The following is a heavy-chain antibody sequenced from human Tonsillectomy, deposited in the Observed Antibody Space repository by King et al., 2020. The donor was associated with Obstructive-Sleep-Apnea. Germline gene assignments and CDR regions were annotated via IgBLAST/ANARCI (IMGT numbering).Heavy chain of an antibody. V-gene: IGHV3-23*04. J-gene: IGHJ4*02. CDR1: GFTFISYA. CDR3: AKSYYYGSGSYEAFRTTQIYYFDY. D-gene: IGHD3-10*01. Sequence: VQLVESGGGLVQPGGSLRLSFAASGFTFISYAMSWVRQAPGKGLEWVSALCCSGCSTYYADSVKGRLTISRDNSKKTLYLQMNSLRAEDTVVYYCAKSYYYGSGSYEAFRTTQIYYFDYWGQGTLVTVSS. CDR2: LCCSGCST.